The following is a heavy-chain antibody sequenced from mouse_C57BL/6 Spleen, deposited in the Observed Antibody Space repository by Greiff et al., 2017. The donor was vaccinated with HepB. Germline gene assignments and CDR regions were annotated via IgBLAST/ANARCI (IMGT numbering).Heavy chain of an antibody. CDR1: GYTFTDYN. CDR2: INPNNGGT. CDR3: ARSSTGRSFSSYWYFDV. D-gene: IGHD4-1*01. Sequence: EVQLQQSGPELVKPGASVKIPCKASGYTFTDYNMDWVKQSHGKSLEWIGDINPNNGGTIYNQKFKGKATLTVDKSSSTAYMELRSLTSEDTAVYYCARSSTGRSFSSYWYFDVWGTGTTVTVSS. J-gene: IGHJ1*03. V-gene: IGHV1-18*01.